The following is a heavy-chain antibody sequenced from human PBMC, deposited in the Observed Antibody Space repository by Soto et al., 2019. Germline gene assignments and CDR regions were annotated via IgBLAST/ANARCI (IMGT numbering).Heavy chain of an antibody. D-gene: IGHD6-19*01. Sequence: SETLSLTCTVAGGSISSSNYYWGWIRQPPGKGLEWIGSIYYSGSTYYNPSLKSRVTISVDTSKNQFSLKLSSVTAADTAVYYCARPFRAGTNWFDPWGQGTLVTVSS. V-gene: IGHV4-39*01. CDR1: GGSISSSNYY. CDR2: IYYSGST. J-gene: IGHJ5*02. CDR3: ARPFRAGTNWFDP.